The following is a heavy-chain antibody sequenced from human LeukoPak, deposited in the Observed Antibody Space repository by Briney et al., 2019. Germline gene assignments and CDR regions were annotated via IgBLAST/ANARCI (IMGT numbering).Heavy chain of an antibody. CDR2: INHSGST. Sequence: KPSETLSLTCAVYGGSFSGYYWSWIRQPPGKGLEWIGEINHSGSTNYNPSLKSRVTISVDTSKNQFSLKLSSVTAADTAVYYCARKVGFGYYGSGSYFPFDYWGQGTLVTVPS. CDR3: ARKVGFGYYGSGSYFPFDY. D-gene: IGHD3-10*01. CDR1: GGSFSGYY. J-gene: IGHJ4*02. V-gene: IGHV4-34*01.